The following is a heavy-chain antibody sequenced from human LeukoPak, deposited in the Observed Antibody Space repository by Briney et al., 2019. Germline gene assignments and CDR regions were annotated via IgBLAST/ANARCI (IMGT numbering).Heavy chain of an antibody. D-gene: IGHD6-19*01. J-gene: IGHJ3*02. V-gene: IGHV3-15*01. Sequence: PGGSLRLSCAASGFTFSSYAMTWVRQAPGKGLEWVGRIKSKTDGGTTDYAAPVKGRFTISRDDSKNTLYLQMNSLKTEDTAVYYCTTEKDSSGWYRNDAFDIWGQGTMVTVSS. CDR3: TTEKDSSGWYRNDAFDI. CDR2: IKSKTDGGTT. CDR1: GFTFSSYA.